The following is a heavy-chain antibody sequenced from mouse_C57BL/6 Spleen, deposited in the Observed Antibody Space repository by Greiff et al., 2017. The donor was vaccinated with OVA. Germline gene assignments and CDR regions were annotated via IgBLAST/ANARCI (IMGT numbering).Heavy chain of an antibody. CDR3: ARPGSS. CDR1: GFTFSSYA. V-gene: IGHV5-4*03. J-gene: IGHJ3*01. Sequence: DVKLVESGGGLVKPGGSLKLSCAASGFTFSSYAMSWVRQTPEKRLEWVATISDGGSYTYYPDNVKGRFTISRDNAKNNLYLQMSHLKSEDTAMYYCARPGSSWGQGTLVTVSA. CDR2: ISDGGSYT. D-gene: IGHD1-1*01.